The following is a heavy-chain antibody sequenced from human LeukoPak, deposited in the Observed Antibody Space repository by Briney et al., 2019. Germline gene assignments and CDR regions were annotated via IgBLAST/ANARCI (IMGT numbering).Heavy chain of an antibody. J-gene: IGHJ4*02. V-gene: IGHV3-74*01. CDR1: GFTFSSYW. CDR3: ATMHTYDFWSGYSNFDY. Sequence: PGGSLRLSCAASGFTFSSYWMHWVRQAPGKGLVWVSRINSDGSSTSYADSVKGRFTISRDNAKSTLYLQMNSLRAEDTAVYYCATMHTYDFWSGYSNFDYWGQGTLVTVSS. CDR2: INSDGSST. D-gene: IGHD3-3*01.